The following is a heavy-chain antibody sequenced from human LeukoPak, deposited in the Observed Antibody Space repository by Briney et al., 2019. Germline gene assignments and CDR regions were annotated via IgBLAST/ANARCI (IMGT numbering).Heavy chain of an antibody. CDR2: IIPIFGTA. J-gene: IGHJ4*02. V-gene: IGHV1-69*06. CDR3: ARESVAAAGLRGLTTGPH. Sequence: GASVKVSCKASGGTFSSYAISWVRQAPGQGLEWMGGIIPIFGTANYAQKFQGRVTITADKSTSTAYMELSSLRSEDTAVYYCARESVAAAGLRGLTTGPHWGQGTLVTVSS. D-gene: IGHD6-13*01. CDR1: GGTFSSYA.